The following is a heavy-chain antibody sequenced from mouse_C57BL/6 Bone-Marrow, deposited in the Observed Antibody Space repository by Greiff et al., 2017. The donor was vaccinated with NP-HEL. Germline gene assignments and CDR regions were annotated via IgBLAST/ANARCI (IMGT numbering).Heavy chain of an antibody. CDR3: ARLTINYYAMDY. CDR1: GFTFSSYA. D-gene: IGHD2-13*01. Sequence: EVQGVESGGGLVKPGGSLKLSCAASGFTFSSYAMSWVRQTPEKRLEWVATISDGGSYTYYPDNVKGRFTISRDNAKNNLYLQMSHLKSEDTAMYYCARLTINYYAMDYWGQGTSVTVSS. CDR2: ISDGGSYT. V-gene: IGHV5-4*01. J-gene: IGHJ4*01.